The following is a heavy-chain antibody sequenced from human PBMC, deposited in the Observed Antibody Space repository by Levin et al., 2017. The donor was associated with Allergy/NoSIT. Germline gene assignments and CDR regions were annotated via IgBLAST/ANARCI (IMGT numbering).Heavy chain of an antibody. V-gene: IGHV3-23*01. J-gene: IGHJ4*02. CDR3: AWCSSGYYYFDY. CDR1: RFTFSSYA. D-gene: IGHD3-22*01. Sequence: PSETLSLTCAASRFTFSSYAMSWVRQAPGRGLEWVSGISGSGGSTYYADSVKGRFTISRDNSKNTLYLQMNSLRAEDTAVYYCAWCSSGYYYFDYWGQGTLVTVSS. CDR2: ISGSGGST.